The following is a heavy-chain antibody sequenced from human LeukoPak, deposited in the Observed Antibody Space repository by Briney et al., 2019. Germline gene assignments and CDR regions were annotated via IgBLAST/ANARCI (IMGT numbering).Heavy chain of an antibody. CDR1: GYTFTTYW. V-gene: IGHV1-46*01. Sequence: ASVKVSCTASGYTFTTYWIQWVRQAPGQGLEWVALINPNDGSTTYAHKFQGRVTMTRDTSTSTVYMDLSRLTSEDTAVYYCVRAPRDSSTMLDYWGQGTLVTVSS. CDR2: INPNDGST. CDR3: VRAPRDSSTMLDY. J-gene: IGHJ4*02. D-gene: IGHD6-13*01.